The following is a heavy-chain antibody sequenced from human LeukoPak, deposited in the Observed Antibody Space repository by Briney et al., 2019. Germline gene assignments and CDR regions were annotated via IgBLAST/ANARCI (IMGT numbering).Heavy chain of an antibody. CDR1: GGSFSGYY. CDR3: ARRSYSSSWYSQGSWFDP. CDR2: INHNGST. D-gene: IGHD6-13*01. Sequence: PSETLSLTCAVYGGSFSGYYWSWIRQPPGKGLEWIGEINHNGSTNYNPSLKSRVTISVDTSKNQFSLKLSSVTAADTAVYYCARRSYSSSWYSQGSWFDPWGQGTLVTVSS. V-gene: IGHV4-34*01. J-gene: IGHJ5*02.